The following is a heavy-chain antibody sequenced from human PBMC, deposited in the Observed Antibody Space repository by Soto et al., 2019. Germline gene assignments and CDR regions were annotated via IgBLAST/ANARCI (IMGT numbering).Heavy chain of an antibody. J-gene: IGHJ6*02. Sequence: ASVKVSCKASGYTFTSYDINWVRQATGQGLEWMGWMNPNSGNTGYAQKFQGRVTMTRNTSISTAYMELSSLRSEDTAVYYCATGAGANYYYYYGMDVWGQGTTVTVYS. D-gene: IGHD1-26*01. V-gene: IGHV1-8*01. CDR3: ATGAGANYYYYYGMDV. CDR1: GYTFTSYD. CDR2: MNPNSGNT.